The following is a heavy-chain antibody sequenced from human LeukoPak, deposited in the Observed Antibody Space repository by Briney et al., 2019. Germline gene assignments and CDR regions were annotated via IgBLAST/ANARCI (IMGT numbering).Heavy chain of an antibody. J-gene: IGHJ5*02. Sequence: ASVKVSCTASGYTFTDYYLHWVRQAPGQGLEWMGWIDPNSGGTHYVQKFQGTVTMTRDTSISTVYMELSRLSSDDTAVYYCARDVGGIRRFDPGGQGPLVTVSS. CDR3: ARDVGGIRRFDP. D-gene: IGHD2-15*01. CDR2: IDPNSGGT. CDR1: GYTFTDYY. V-gene: IGHV1-2*02.